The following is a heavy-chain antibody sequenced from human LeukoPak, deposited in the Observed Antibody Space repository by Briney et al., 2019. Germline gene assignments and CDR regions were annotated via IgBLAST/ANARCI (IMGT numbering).Heavy chain of an antibody. CDR2: IKEDGSDK. V-gene: IGHV3-7*03. Sequence: PGGSLRLSCAASGFTFSNYWMIWVRQAREKGLEWVGNIKEDGSDKRYADSVRGRFTISRDNAQTSIYLQMNSLRAEDTAVYYCARASKPWLQLTWGQGTLVTVSS. D-gene: IGHD5-24*01. CDR3: ARASKPWLQLT. CDR1: GFTFSNYW. J-gene: IGHJ5*02.